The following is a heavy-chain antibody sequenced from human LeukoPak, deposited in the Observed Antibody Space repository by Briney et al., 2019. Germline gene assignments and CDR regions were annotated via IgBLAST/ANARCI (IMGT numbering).Heavy chain of an antibody. CDR2: IVVGSGNT. J-gene: IGHJ3*02. V-gene: IGHV1-58*01. CDR1: GFTFSSSA. D-gene: IGHD3-9*01. Sequence: SVKVSCKASGFTFSSSAVRWARQARGQRLEWIGWIVVGSGNTNYAQKFQERVTITRDMSTSTAYMELSSLRSEDTAVYYCAAPSLNDILTGPSGAFDIWGQGTMVTVSS. CDR3: AAPSLNDILTGPSGAFDI.